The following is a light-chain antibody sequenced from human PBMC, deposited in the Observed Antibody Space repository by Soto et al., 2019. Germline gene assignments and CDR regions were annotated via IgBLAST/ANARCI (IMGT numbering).Light chain of an antibody. Sequence: QVTKGPAVFPPTPGTRVTISGRGRRGSSSYLAWYQQKPGKAPRLLIYGASSWESGVPSRFSGSGSGTEFTLTISSLEPEDFAVYYCQQYGSYPRTFGGGTKVDI. CDR2: GAS. CDR1: RGSSSY. V-gene: IGKV1-8*01. CDR3: QQYGSYPRT. J-gene: IGKJ4*01.